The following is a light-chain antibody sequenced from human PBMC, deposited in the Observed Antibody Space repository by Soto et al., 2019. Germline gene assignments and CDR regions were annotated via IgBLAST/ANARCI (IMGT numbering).Light chain of an antibody. CDR1: SSDVGGYNY. V-gene: IGLV2-14*01. CDR3: SSYTSSSIDYV. Sequence: QSVLTQHASVSGSPGQSITISCTGTSSDVGGYNYVSWYQQHPGKASKLMIYEVSNRPSGVSNRFSGSKSGNTASLTISGLQAEDEADYYCSSYTSSSIDYVFGTGTKLTVL. J-gene: IGLJ1*01. CDR2: EVS.